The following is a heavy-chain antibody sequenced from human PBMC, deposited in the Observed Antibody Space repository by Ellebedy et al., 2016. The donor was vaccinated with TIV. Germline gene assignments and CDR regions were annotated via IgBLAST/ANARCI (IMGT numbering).Heavy chain of an antibody. D-gene: IGHD4-17*01. CDR2: ISGYNGNT. CDR1: GYTFTNYG. J-gene: IGHJ6*03. CDR3: ARFPGPLRRNYYYYMDV. V-gene: IGHV1-18*01. Sequence: ASVKVSCXASGYTFTNYGISWVRQAPGQGLELMGWISGYNGNTNYAQKLQGGVTMTTDTSTSTAYMELRSLRSDDTAVYYCARFPGPLRRNYYYYMDVWGKGTTVTVSS.